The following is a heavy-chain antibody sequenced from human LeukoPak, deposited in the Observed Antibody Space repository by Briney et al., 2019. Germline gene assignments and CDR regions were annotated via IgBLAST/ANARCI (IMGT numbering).Heavy chain of an antibody. CDR3: VRACGGDCYLADY. V-gene: IGHV3-21*01. CDR2: ISSSSSYI. J-gene: IGHJ4*02. D-gene: IGHD2-21*02. Sequence: GGSLRLSCAASGFTFDDYGMSWVRQAPGKGLEWVSSISSSSSYIYYADSVKGRFTISRDYAKNSLYLQMNSLRAEDTAVYYCVRACGGDCYLADYWGQGTLVTVSS. CDR1: GFTFDDYG.